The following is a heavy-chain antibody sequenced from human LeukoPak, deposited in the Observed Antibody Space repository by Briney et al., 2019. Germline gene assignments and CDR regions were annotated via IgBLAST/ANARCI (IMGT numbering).Heavy chain of an antibody. J-gene: IGHJ3*02. V-gene: IGHV5-51*01. CDR3: ARRRIRGGYHPKWAFDI. Sequence: GESLKISCKGSGYSFTSYWIGWVRQMPGKGLEWMGIIYPGDSDTRYSPSFQGQVTISADKSISTAYLQWSSLKASDTAMYYCARRRIRGGYHPKWAFDIWGQGTMVTVSS. CDR2: IYPGDSDT. CDR1: GYSFTSYW. D-gene: IGHD3-22*01.